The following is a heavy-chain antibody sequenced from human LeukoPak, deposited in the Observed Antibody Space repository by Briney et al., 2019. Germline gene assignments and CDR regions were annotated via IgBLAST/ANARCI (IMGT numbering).Heavy chain of an antibody. Sequence: PGGSLRLSCAASGFTFSSYSMNWVRQAPGKGLEWVSSISSSSSYIYYADSVKGRFTISRDNAKNSLYLQMNSLRAEDTAVYYCARDQGEYCSGGSCYLYYYYYMDVWGKGTTVTVSS. V-gene: IGHV3-21*01. CDR3: ARDQGEYCSGGSCYLYYYYYMDV. D-gene: IGHD2-15*01. CDR1: GFTFSSYS. J-gene: IGHJ6*03. CDR2: ISSSSSYI.